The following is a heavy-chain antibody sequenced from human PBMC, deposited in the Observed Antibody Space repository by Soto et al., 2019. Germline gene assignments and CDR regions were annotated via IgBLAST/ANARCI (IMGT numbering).Heavy chain of an antibody. Sequence: SETLSLTCTVSGGSISSSSYYWGWIRQPPGKGLEWIGSIYYSGSTYYNPSLKSRVTISVDTSKNQFSLKLSSVTAADTAVYYCARLVKQWLVCDYWGQGTLVTVSS. CDR1: GGSISSSSYY. J-gene: IGHJ4*02. V-gene: IGHV4-39*01. CDR2: IYYSGST. D-gene: IGHD6-19*01. CDR3: ARLVKQWLVCDY.